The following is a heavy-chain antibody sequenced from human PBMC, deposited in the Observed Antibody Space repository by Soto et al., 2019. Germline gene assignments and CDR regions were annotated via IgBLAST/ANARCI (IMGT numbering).Heavy chain of an antibody. CDR2: ISGSGVST. CDR3: AKDLGGSYYFDYYYSYGMDV. V-gene: IGHV3-23*01. CDR1: GFTFSSYS. D-gene: IGHD1-26*01. Sequence: GGSLRLSGAASGFTFSSYSISWVRQAPGKGLEWVSAISGSGVSTYYADSVKGRFTISRDNSKNTLYLQMNSLRAEDTAVYYCAKDLGGSYYFDYYYSYGMDVWGQGTTVTFSS. J-gene: IGHJ6*02.